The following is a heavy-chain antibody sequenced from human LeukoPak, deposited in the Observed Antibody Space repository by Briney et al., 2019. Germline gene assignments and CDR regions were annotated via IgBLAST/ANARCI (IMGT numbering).Heavy chain of an antibody. D-gene: IGHD5-24*01. Sequence: SQTLSLTFAFSGDSVSTNNAGWNWIRQSPSRGLEWLGRTYYSSNWYKDYAVSVISQITINPDTSKNQFSLQLNSVTPEDTAVYYCSRGWLQQGFDYGGQGTLVTVSS. CDR1: GDSVSTNNAG. V-gene: IGHV6-1*01. J-gene: IGHJ4*02. CDR2: TYYSSNWYK. CDR3: SRGWLQQGFDY.